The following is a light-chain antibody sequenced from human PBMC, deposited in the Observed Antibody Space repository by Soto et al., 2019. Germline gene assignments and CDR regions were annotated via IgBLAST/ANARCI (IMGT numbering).Light chain of an antibody. CDR2: DFI. CDR1: SDDVGGYDF. V-gene: IGLV2-14*03. J-gene: IGLJ3*02. CDR3: ASYTSSSTYL. Sequence: QSALTQPASMSGSPGQSITISCTGTSDDVGGYDFVSWYQQHPGKVPRLIIYDFIKRPSGVSLRFSGSKSGNTASLTISGLQIEDEADYYCASYTSSSTYLFGGGTQLTVL.